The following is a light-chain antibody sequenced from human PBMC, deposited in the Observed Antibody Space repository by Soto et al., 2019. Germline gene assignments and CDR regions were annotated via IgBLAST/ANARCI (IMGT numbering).Light chain of an antibody. Sequence: DIQMTQSPSSVSASVGDRVTITCRTSQSINTYLNWYQQKPGKAPNILIYTTSHLHSGVPTRFSGSGSGTDFTLTINRPQPEDFATYFCQQGDSTPYTFGQGTTLEIK. J-gene: IGKJ2*01. CDR3: QQGDSTPYT. CDR2: TTS. V-gene: IGKV1-39*01. CDR1: QSINTY.